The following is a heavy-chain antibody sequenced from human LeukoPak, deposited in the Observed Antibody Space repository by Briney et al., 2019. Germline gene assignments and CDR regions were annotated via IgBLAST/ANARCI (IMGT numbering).Heavy chain of an antibody. Sequence: GGSLRLSCAASGFTFSSYGMHWVRQAPGKGLEWVAFIWYDGSNKYYADSVKGRFTISRDNSKNTLYLQMNSLRAEDTAVYYCAKDKVRPHYYGSGIYFDYWGQGTLVTVSS. V-gene: IGHV3-30*02. CDR2: IWYDGSNK. J-gene: IGHJ4*02. CDR3: AKDKVRPHYYGSGIYFDY. D-gene: IGHD3-10*01. CDR1: GFTFSSYG.